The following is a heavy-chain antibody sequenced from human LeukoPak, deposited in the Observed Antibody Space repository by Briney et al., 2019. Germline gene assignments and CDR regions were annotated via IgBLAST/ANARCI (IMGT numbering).Heavy chain of an antibody. CDR3: AKDWDTSSFGFDY. Sequence: GGSLRLSCAASGFTFSSYGMHRVRQAPGKGLEWVAFIRYDGNNKYYADSVKGRFTISRDNSKTTLYLQMNSLRAEDTAVYYCAKDWDTSSFGFDYWGQGTLVTVSS. CDR2: IRYDGNNK. J-gene: IGHJ4*02. CDR1: GFTFSSYG. D-gene: IGHD5-18*01. V-gene: IGHV3-30*02.